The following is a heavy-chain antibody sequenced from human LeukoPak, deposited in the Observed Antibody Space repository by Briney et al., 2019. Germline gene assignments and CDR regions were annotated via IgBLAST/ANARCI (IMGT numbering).Heavy chain of an antibody. Sequence: GESLKISCRSSGYSFTNDWIGWVRQMPGKGLEWMGIIYPGDSDTRYSPSFQGQVTISADKSISTAYLQWSSLKASDTAMYYCARLISSGWSDAFDIWGQGTLVTVSS. CDR3: ARLISSGWSDAFDI. V-gene: IGHV5-51*01. CDR2: IYPGDSDT. J-gene: IGHJ3*02. CDR1: GYSFTNDW. D-gene: IGHD6-19*01.